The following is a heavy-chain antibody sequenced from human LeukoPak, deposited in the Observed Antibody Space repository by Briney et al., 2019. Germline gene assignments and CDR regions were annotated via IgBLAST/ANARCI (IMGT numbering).Heavy chain of an antibody. D-gene: IGHD6-13*01. J-gene: IGHJ4*02. CDR1: GFTFSNYW. Sequence: GGSLRLSCAASGFTFSNYWMGWVRQAPGKGLQWVANIKTDGSEKYYVDSVKGRFTISRDNSKNTLYLQMNSLRAEDTAVYYCAKQQLVPGDYFDYWGQRTLVTASS. CDR3: AKQQLVPGDYFDY. V-gene: IGHV3-7*01. CDR2: IKTDGSEK.